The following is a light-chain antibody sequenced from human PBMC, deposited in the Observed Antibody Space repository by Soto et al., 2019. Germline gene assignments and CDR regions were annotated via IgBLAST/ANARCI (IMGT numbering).Light chain of an antibody. J-gene: IGKJ1*01. Sequence: DIQTTQSPSTLSASVGDRVTITCRASQSISNWLAWYQQNPGKAPKLLIYKASGLESGVPSRFSGSGSGTEFTLTISSLQPEDFATYYCQQYNTYPRTFGQGTKVEIK. V-gene: IGKV1-5*03. CDR1: QSISNW. CDR2: KAS. CDR3: QQYNTYPRT.